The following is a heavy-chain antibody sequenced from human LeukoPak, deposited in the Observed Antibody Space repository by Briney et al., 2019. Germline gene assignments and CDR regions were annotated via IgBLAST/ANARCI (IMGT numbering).Heavy chain of an antibody. CDR2: IRSKANSYAT. J-gene: IGHJ5*02. D-gene: IGHD1-14*01. V-gene: IGHV3-73*01. CDR1: GFTFRGSA. CDR3: TRLTPSPSS. Sequence: HPGGSLRLSCAASGFTFRGSAMHWVRQASGKGLEWVGRIRSKANSYATAYAASVKGRFTISRDDSKNTAYLQMNSLKTEDTAVYYCTRLTPSPSSWGQGTLVTVSS.